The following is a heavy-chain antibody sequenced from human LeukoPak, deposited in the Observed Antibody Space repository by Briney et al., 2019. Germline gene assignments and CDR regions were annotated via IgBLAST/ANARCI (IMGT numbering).Heavy chain of an antibody. D-gene: IGHD2-15*01. Sequence: PGGSLRLSCAASGFTFSSYAMSWVRQAPGKGLEWVSAISGSGGSTYYADSVKGRFTISRDNSKNTLYLQMNSLRAEDTAVYYCEKYWWWYSTHNDYWGQGTLVTVSS. CDR1: GFTFSSYA. J-gene: IGHJ4*02. CDR2: ISGSGGST. V-gene: IGHV3-23*01. CDR3: EKYWWWYSTHNDY.